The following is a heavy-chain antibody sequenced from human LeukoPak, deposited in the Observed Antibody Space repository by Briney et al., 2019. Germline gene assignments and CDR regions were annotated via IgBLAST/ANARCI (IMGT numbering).Heavy chain of an antibody. D-gene: IGHD3-9*01. V-gene: IGHV3-20*04. CDR1: GFTFDDYG. CDR2: INWNGGST. J-gene: IGHJ4*02. CDR3: ARRYYDILTGYSPNDY. Sequence: GGSLRLSCAASGFTFDDYGMSWVRQAPGKGLEWVSGINWNGGSTGYADSVKGRFTISRDNAKNSLYLQMNSLRSDDTAVYYCARRYYDILTGYSPNDYWGQGTLVTVSS.